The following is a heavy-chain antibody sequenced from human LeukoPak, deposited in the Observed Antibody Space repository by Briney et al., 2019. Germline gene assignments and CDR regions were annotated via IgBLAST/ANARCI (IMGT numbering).Heavy chain of an antibody. CDR3: ANLIDSSGYYYVS. V-gene: IGHV3-23*01. CDR2: ISGSGGST. CDR1: GFTFSSYA. D-gene: IGHD3-22*01. Sequence: GGSLRLSXAASGFTFSSYAMSWVRQAPGKGLEWVSAISGSGGSTYYADSVKGRFTISRDNSKNTLYLQMNSLRAEDTAVYYCANLIDSSGYYYVSWGQGTLVTVSS. J-gene: IGHJ4*02.